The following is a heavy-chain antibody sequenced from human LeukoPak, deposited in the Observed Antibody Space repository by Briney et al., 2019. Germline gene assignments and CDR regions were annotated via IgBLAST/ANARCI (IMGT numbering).Heavy chain of an antibody. V-gene: IGHV1-18*01. CDR2: ISVDGNT. CDR1: GYTFTSYG. J-gene: IGHJ4*02. Sequence: ASVKVSCKASGYTFTSYGISWVRQAPGQGLEWMGWISVDGNTKYAQKVQGRVTITTDTSTSTAYMELRSLRSDDTAVYYCARGGAVAALFDYWGQGTLATVSS. CDR3: ARGGAVAALFDY. D-gene: IGHD6-19*01.